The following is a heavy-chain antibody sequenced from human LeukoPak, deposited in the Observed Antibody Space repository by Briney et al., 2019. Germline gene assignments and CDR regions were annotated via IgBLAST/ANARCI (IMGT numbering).Heavy chain of an antibody. J-gene: IGHJ4*02. D-gene: IGHD6-19*01. CDR3: ASVPYSSGWHFDY. V-gene: IGHV3-7*01. CDR1: GFSINNYW. Sequence: GGSLRLSCVASGFSINNYWMTWVRQAPGKGLEWVANIKQDGSEKYYVNSVKGRFTVSRDYAKNSLYLQMNSLRAEDTAVYYCASVPYSSGWHFDYWGQGTLVTVSS. CDR2: IKQDGSEK.